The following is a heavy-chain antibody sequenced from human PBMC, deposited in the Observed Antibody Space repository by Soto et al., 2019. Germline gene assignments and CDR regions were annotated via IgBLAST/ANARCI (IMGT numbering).Heavy chain of an antibody. D-gene: IGHD3-3*01. CDR3: VRAGWMGIFSYYALDV. Sequence: EVQLLESGGGLVQPGGSLRLSCAASGLTFTSNPMSWVRQAPGKGLEWISSVNHNGAATYYEDSVEGRFTISRDNSKETLYLQLNSLRVEDTGIYYCVRAGWMGIFSYYALDVWGQGTTVTV. CDR1: GLTFTSNP. J-gene: IGHJ6*02. CDR2: VNHNGAAT. V-gene: IGHV3-23*01.